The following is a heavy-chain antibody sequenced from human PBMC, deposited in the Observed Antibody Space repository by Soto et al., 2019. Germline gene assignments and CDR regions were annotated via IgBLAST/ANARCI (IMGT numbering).Heavy chain of an antibody. D-gene: IGHD2-15*01. Sequence: GGSLRLSCGASGFTFSSYAMHWVRQAPGKGLEWVAVISYDGSNKYYADSVKGRFTISRDNSKNTLYLQMNSLRAEDTAVYYCAREVVVAARVFDYWGQGTLVTVSS. V-gene: IGHV3-30-3*01. J-gene: IGHJ4*02. CDR3: AREVVVAARVFDY. CDR1: GFTFSSYA. CDR2: ISYDGSNK.